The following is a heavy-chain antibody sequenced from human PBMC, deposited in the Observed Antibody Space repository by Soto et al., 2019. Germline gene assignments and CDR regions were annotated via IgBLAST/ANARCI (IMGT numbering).Heavy chain of an antibody. CDR2: IIYTDGST. CDR1: GFTFSSYA. J-gene: IGHJ4*02. D-gene: IGHD4-17*01. Sequence: GGSLRLSCAASGFTFSSYAMSWVRQAPGKGLEWVSIIYTDGSTHYADSVKGRFTISRDNFKNTLYLQMNSLRAEDTAVYYCAKDRYGDYGGIDYWGQGTMVTVSS. V-gene: IGHV3-23*03. CDR3: AKDRYGDYGGIDY.